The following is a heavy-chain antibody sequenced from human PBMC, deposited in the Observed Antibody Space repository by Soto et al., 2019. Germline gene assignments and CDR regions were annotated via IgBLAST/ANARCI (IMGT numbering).Heavy chain of an antibody. CDR2: ILNDGGDQ. D-gene: IGHD3-22*01. J-gene: IGHJ3*02. V-gene: IGHV3-30*19. Sequence: QVQLVESGGGVVQPGRSLRLSCAASGFTFSNYGMHWVRQAPGKGLEWLAVILNDGGDQNYVDSVKGRFTISRDNSKNTLYLQINSLRVADTAVYYCARDDDRPDNGLDMWGQGTMVTVSS. CDR1: GFTFSNYG. CDR3: ARDDDRPDNGLDM.